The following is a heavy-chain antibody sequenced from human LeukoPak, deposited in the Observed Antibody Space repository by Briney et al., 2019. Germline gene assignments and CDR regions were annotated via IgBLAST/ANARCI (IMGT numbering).Heavy chain of an antibody. V-gene: IGHV4-39*01. Sequence: SETLSLTCTVSGGSISSSRYYWGWIRQPPGKGLGWIGSIYYSGSTYYNPSLKSRVTISVDTSKNQFSLKLSSVTAADTAVYYCARTIVVVVAATEGYFDLWGRGTLVTVSS. CDR2: IYYSGST. CDR3: ARTIVVVVAATEGYFDL. J-gene: IGHJ2*01. CDR1: GGSISSSRYY. D-gene: IGHD2-15*01.